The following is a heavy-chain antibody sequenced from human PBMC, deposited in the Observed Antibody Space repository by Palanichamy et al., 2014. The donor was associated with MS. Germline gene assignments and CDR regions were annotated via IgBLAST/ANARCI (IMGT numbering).Heavy chain of an antibody. CDR3: ARGSQQSSGWAYDY. J-gene: IGHJ4*02. CDR1: GFTFSSHA. Sequence: EVQLLESGGDLVQPGGSLRLSCAASGFTFSSHAMTWVRQAPGKGLEWVSTISGSGGSTFYADSVKGRFTMSRDNSRDTLTLQMNSLRAEDTAAYYCARGSQQSSGWAYDYWGRGTLVTVSS. CDR2: ISGSGGST. V-gene: IGHV3-23*01. D-gene: IGHD6-19*01.